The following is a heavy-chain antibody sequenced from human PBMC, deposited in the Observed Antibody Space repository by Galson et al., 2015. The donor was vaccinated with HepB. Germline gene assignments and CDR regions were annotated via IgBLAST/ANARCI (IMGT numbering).Heavy chain of an antibody. CDR2: IRSKASSHAT. CDR3: ARLGDLSGYSSL. D-gene: IGHD6-19*01. Sequence: SLRLSCAASGFTFSGSAIHWVRQASVKGLEWVGRIRSKASSHATAYTASLKGRFTISRDDSKSTAYLHMNSLKTEDTAVYHCARLGDLSGYSSLWGQGTLVTVSS. J-gene: IGHJ4*02. CDR1: GFTFSGSA. V-gene: IGHV3-73*01.